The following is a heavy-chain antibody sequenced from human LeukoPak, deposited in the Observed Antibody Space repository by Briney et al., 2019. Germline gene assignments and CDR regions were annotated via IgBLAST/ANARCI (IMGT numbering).Heavy chain of an antibody. CDR2: ISGSGGGS. J-gene: IGHJ4*02. Sequence: GGSLRLSCAASGFTVSSNYMSWVRQAPGKGLEWVSTISGSGGGSYYADSVKGRFTISRDNPQNTLFLQMNSLRVEDTAIYYCAKALGWYSYGSFDYWGQGTLVTVSS. D-gene: IGHD5-18*01. V-gene: IGHV3-23*01. CDR1: GFTVSSNY. CDR3: AKALGWYSYGSFDY.